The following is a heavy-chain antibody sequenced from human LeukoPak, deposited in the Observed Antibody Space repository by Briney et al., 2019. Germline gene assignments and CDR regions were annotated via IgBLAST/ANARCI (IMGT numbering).Heavy chain of an antibody. CDR2: IYSGGST. CDR3: AREPSTVTKGGYYYGMYV. D-gene: IGHD4-17*01. V-gene: IGHV3-66*01. J-gene: IGHJ6*02. Sequence: GGSLRLSCAASGFTVSSNYMSWVRQAPGKGLEWVSVIYSGGSTYYADSVKGRFTISRDNSKNTLYLQMNSLRAEDTAVYYCAREPSTVTKGGYYYGMYVWGQGTTVTVSS. CDR1: GFTVSSNY.